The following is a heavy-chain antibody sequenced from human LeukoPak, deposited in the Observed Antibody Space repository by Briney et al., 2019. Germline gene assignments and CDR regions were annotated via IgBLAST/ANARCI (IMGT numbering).Heavy chain of an antibody. D-gene: IGHD2-2*03. J-gene: IGHJ4*02. Sequence: SETLSLTCAVYGGSFSGYYWSWIRQPPGKGLEWIGEINHSGSTNYNPSLQSRVTISVDTSKNQFSLKLSSVTAADTAVYYCARARAIDGYCSSTSCPPPFDYWGQGTLVTVSS. CDR3: ARARAIDGYCSSTSCPPPFDY. CDR2: INHSGST. CDR1: GGSFSGYY. V-gene: IGHV4-34*01.